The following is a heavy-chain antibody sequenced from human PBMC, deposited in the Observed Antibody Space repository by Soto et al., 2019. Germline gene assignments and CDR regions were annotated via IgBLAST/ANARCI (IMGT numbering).Heavy chain of an antibody. CDR1: GGTFSSYA. Sequence: GASVKVSCKASGGTFSSYAISWVRQAPGQGLEWMGGIIPIFGTANYAQKFQGRVTITADESTSTAYMELSSLRSEDTAVYYCARVAMISSGYYTFDYWGQGTLVTVSS. V-gene: IGHV1-69*13. CDR2: IIPIFGTA. D-gene: IGHD3-3*01. J-gene: IGHJ4*02. CDR3: ARVAMISSGYYTFDY.